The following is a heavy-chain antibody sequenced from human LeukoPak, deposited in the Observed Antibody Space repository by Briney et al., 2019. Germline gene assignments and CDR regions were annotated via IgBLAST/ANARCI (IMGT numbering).Heavy chain of an antibody. V-gene: IGHV3-33*08. Sequence: PGRSLRLSCAASGFTFSSYGMQWVRQAPGKGLEWVAVIWNDGSNKYYADSVKGRFTISRDNSKNTLYLQMNSLRAEDTAVYYCARDPYGMDVWGQGTTVTVSS. CDR3: ARDPYGMDV. J-gene: IGHJ6*02. CDR1: GFTFSSYG. CDR2: IWNDGSNK.